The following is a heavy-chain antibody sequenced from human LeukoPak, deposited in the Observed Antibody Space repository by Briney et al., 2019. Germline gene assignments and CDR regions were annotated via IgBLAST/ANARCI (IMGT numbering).Heavy chain of an antibody. CDR2: ISETGEIT. J-gene: IGHJ4*02. V-gene: IGHV3-23*01. CDR3: ARVRLIIAAQPGPIDY. Sequence: PGGSLRLSCAPSRFTFATYPMSSVRQAPGKGLEWVSAISETGEITYYADSVKGHFTISRDNSKHSLYLQMNSLRVEDTAVYHCARVRLIIAAQPGPIDYWGQGTLVTVSS. D-gene: IGHD6-6*01. CDR1: RFTFATYP.